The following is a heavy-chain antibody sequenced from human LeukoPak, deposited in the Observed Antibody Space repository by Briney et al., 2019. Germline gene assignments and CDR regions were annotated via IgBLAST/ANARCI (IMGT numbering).Heavy chain of an antibody. J-gene: IGHJ4*02. Sequence: GGSLRLSCAASGFTFSSYLMRWVRQAPGKGLEWVATINIDGSEKYYVDSVKGRFTISRDNARNSLYLQMNSLRGEDTAVYYCAREGTLRAHWDPFDYWGQGTLVTVSS. D-gene: IGHD7-27*01. CDR2: INIDGSEK. V-gene: IGHV3-7*01. CDR1: GFTFSSYL. CDR3: AREGTLRAHWDPFDY.